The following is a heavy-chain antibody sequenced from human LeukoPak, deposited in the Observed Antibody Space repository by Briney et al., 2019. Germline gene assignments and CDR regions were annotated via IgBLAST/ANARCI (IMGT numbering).Heavy chain of an antibody. J-gene: IGHJ4*02. CDR3: ARTSGLRSTYFDY. V-gene: IGHV3-48*01. CDR2: ISSSSSTI. CDR1: GFTFSDYS. D-gene: IGHD5-12*01. Sequence: GGSLRLSCAASGFTFSDYSMNWVRQAPGKGLEWVSYISSSSSTIYYADSVKGRFTISRDNAKNSLYLQMNSLRAEDTAVYYCARTSGLRSTYFDYWGQGTLVTVSS.